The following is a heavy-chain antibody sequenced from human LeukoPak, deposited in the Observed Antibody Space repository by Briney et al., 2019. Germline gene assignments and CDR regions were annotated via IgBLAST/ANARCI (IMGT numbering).Heavy chain of an antibody. CDR2: IIPIFGTA. CDR1: GGTFSSYA. Sequence: SVKVSCKASGGTFSSYAISWVRQAPGQGLEWMVGIIPIFGTANYAQKFQGRVTITADESTSTAYMELSSLRSEDTAVYYCARGQVPATTGGLLWFGEYAYNWFDPWGQGTLVTVSS. CDR3: ARGQVPATTGGLLWFGEYAYNWFDP. D-gene: IGHD3-10*01. V-gene: IGHV1-69*13. J-gene: IGHJ5*02.